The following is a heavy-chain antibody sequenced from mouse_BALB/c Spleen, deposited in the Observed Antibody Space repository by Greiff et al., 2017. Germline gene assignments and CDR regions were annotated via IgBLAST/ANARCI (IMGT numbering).Heavy chain of an antibody. Sequence: QVQLQQSGAELAKPGASVKMSCKASGYTFTSYWMHWVKQRPGQGLEWIGYINPSTGYTEYNQKFKDKATLTADKSSSTAYMQLSSLTSEDSAVYYCARWVEGNYKDDAMDYWGQGTSVTVSA. CDR3: ARWVEGNYKDDAMDY. V-gene: IGHV1-7*01. CDR1: GYTFTSYW. J-gene: IGHJ4*01. CDR2: INPSTGYT. D-gene: IGHD2-1*01.